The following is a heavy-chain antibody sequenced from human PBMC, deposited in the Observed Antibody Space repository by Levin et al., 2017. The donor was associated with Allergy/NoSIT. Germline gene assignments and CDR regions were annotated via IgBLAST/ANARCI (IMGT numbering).Heavy chain of an antibody. D-gene: IGHD1-20*01. V-gene: IGHV3-53*01. CDR3: ARDMKTGDTWTRFDP. CDR2: IYSDGRT. CDR1: GFTVSSSY. J-gene: IGHJ5*02. Sequence: SCEASGFTVSSSYMSWVRQAPGKGLEWVSVIYSDGRTNYADSVKGRFTISRDNSKNTVYLQMNSLRAEDTAVYYCARDMKTGDTWTRFDPWGQGTLVTVSS.